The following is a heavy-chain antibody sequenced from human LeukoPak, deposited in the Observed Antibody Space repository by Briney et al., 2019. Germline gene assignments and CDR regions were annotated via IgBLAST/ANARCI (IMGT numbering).Heavy chain of an antibody. V-gene: IGHV4-39*01. CDR1: GGPISSSSYY. CDR2: IYYSGST. Sequence: SETLSLTCTVSGGPISSSSYYWGWIRQPPGKGLEWIGSIYYSGSTYYNPSLKSRVTISVDTSKNQFSLKLSSVTAADTAVYYCARRSITIFGVVIIGYFDYWGQGTLVTVSS. J-gene: IGHJ4*02. CDR3: ARRSITIFGVVIIGYFDY. D-gene: IGHD3-3*01.